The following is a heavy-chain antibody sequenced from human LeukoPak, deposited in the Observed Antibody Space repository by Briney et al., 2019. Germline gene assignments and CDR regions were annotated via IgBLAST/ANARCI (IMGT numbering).Heavy chain of an antibody. J-gene: IGHJ4*02. CDR2: ISGYNGNT. CDR3: ARATRKGNYYDSSGKLDY. Sequence: ASVTVSCKTSGYTFATYGISWVRQAPGQGLEWMGWISGYNGNTNYAQNLQGRVTITRDTSASTAYMELSSLRSEDTAVYYCARATRKGNYYDSSGKLDYWGQGTLVTVSS. V-gene: IGHV1-18*01. D-gene: IGHD3-22*01. CDR1: GYTFATYG.